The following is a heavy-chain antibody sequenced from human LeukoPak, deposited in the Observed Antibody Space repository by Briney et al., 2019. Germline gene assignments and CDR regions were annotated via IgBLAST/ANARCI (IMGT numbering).Heavy chain of an antibody. J-gene: IGHJ3*02. Sequence: PGGSLRLSCAASGFTFNSYGMHWVRQAPGKGLEWVAFIRYDGSDKYYADSVRGRFTISRDYSKSTLFLQMNSLRAEDAAVYYCARGPRIVGATDAFDIWGQGTMVTVSS. V-gene: IGHV3-30*02. CDR3: ARGPRIVGATDAFDI. CDR2: IRYDGSDK. D-gene: IGHD1-26*01. CDR1: GFTFNSYG.